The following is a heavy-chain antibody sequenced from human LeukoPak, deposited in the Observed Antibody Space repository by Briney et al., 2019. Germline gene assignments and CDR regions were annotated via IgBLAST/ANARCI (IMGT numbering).Heavy chain of an antibody. Sequence: GGSLRLSCAASGFTFSSDWMHWVRQAPGKGLEWVANVNEYGREIHYVDSVKGRFTISRDNAKNSLYLQMNSLRVEDTAVYYCARDYKGWFDYWGQGTLVTVSS. CDR3: ARDYKGWFDY. V-gene: IGHV3-7*01. CDR2: VNEYGREI. J-gene: IGHJ4*02. CDR1: GFTFSSDW. D-gene: IGHD5-24*01.